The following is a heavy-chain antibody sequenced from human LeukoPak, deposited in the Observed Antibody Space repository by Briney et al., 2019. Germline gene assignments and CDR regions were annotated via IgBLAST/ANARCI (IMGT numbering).Heavy chain of an antibody. Sequence: GASVKVSCKASGGTFSSYAISWVRQAPGQGLEWMGRIIPIFGTANYAQKFQGRVTITTDESTSTAYMELSSLRSEDTAVYYCPRHARFGGYDYSTSMGYWGQGTLVTVSS. CDR1: GGTFSSYA. D-gene: IGHD5-12*01. CDR2: IIPIFGTA. J-gene: IGHJ4*02. CDR3: PRHARFGGYDYSTSMGY. V-gene: IGHV1-69*05.